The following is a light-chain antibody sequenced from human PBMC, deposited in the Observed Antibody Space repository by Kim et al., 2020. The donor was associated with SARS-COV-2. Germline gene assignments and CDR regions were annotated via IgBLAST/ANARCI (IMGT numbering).Light chain of an antibody. CDR2: QDT. CDR3: QAWDSSTVV. J-gene: IGLJ2*01. V-gene: IGLV3-1*01. Sequence: PGETASITCSGDKMGHTHASWYQQKPGQSPVLVMYQDTQRPSGIPERFSGSNSGNTATLTISGTQAMDEADYYCQAWDSSTVVFGGGTQLTVL. CDR1: KMGHTH.